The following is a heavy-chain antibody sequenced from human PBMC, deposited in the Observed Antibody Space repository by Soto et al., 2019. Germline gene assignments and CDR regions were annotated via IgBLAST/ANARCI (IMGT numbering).Heavy chain of an antibody. Sequence: QVQLVQSGAEVKEPGASVKVSCKTSGYTFTNYGITWVRQAPGQRLEWMGWISAYNGNTNYAQKIQDRVIMTTDTSTSTAYLELRSLRSDDTAVYYCARTYYESSGPTRQGYWGQGTLVTVSS. CDR2: ISAYNGNT. V-gene: IGHV1-18*01. D-gene: IGHD3-22*01. CDR3: ARTYYESSGPTRQGY. CDR1: GYTFTNYG. J-gene: IGHJ4*02.